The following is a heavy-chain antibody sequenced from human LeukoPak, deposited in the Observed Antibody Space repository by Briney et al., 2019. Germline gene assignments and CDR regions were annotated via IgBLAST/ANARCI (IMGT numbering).Heavy chain of an antibody. Sequence: GGSLRLLCAASGFSFSDYYMSWIRQAPGKGLEWVSYISSGGSTTYYADSVKGRFTISRDNAKNSLYLQMNSLRAEDTAVYYCARQLPNYYSQGGAFDIWGQGTMVTVSS. CDR3: ARQLPNYYSQGGAFDI. D-gene: IGHD3-10*01. CDR1: GFSFSDYY. V-gene: IGHV3-11*01. J-gene: IGHJ3*02. CDR2: ISSGGSTT.